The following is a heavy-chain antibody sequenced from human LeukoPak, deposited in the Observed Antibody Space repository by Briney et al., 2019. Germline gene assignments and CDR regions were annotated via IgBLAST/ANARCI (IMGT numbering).Heavy chain of an antibody. D-gene: IGHD6-6*01. CDR2: IGSDNKS. Sequence: GGSLRLSCEASGFTFSAYAMTWVRQAPGKGLEWVSSIGSDNKSHYSESVKGRFTISRDNAKNSLYLQMNSLRAEDTAVYYCARVKYSRVVGAFDYWGQGTLVTVSS. CDR1: GFTFSAYA. V-gene: IGHV3-69-1*02. J-gene: IGHJ4*02. CDR3: ARVKYSRVVGAFDY.